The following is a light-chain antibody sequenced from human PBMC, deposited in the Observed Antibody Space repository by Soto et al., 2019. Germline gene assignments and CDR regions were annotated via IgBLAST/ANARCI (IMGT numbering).Light chain of an antibody. V-gene: IGLV2-11*01. CDR1: STDVGGYNY. J-gene: IGLJ1*01. Sequence: QSVLTQPRAVTGSPGQSVTISCTETSTDVGGYNYVSWYQQHPGKVPKLMLYDVSKRPSGVPDRFSGSKSGNTASLTISGLQAEDEADYYCCSYAGRDTLYVFGSGTKVTVL. CDR2: DVS. CDR3: CSYAGRDTLYV.